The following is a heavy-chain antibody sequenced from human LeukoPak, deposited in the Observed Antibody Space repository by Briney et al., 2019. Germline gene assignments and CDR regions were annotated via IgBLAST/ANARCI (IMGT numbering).Heavy chain of an antibody. CDR2: IKHDGSEK. J-gene: IGHJ5*02. Sequence: GGSPRLSCAASGFTFSSYLISWVRQAAGKGREWVANIKHDGSEKYYVDSVKGRFTISRDNAKNSLYLQMNSLRAEDTAVYYCAKSSTARGGDDLWGQGTLVTVSS. V-gene: IGHV3-7*01. D-gene: IGHD3-16*01. CDR1: GFTFSSYL. CDR3: AKSSTARGGDDL.